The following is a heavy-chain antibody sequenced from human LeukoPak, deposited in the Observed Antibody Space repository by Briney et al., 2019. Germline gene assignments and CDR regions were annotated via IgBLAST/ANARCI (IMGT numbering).Heavy chain of an antibody. CDR2: IYYSGST. Sequence: PSETLSLTCTVSGGSISSSSYYWGWIRQPPGKGLEWIGSIYYSGSTNYNPSLKSRVTISVDASQNQFSLKLSSVTAADTAVYYCARQGYSSGFYYFDYWGQGTLVTVSS. CDR3: ARQGYSSGFYYFDY. CDR1: GGSISSSSYY. J-gene: IGHJ4*02. D-gene: IGHD6-19*01. V-gene: IGHV4-39*07.